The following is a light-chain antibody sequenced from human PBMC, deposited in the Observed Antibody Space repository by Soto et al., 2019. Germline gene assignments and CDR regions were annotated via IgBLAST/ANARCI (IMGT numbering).Light chain of an antibody. V-gene: IGLV1-44*01. CDR1: NSNIGTNS. CDR3: AAWDGSLNGWV. Sequence: QSVLTQPPSASGTPGQRVTISCSGSNSNIGTNSMNWYQQLPGTAPKLLIHSKNQRPSGVPDRFSGSKSGTSASLAISGLQSEDEADYYCAAWDGSLNGWVFGGGTKLTVL. CDR2: SKN. J-gene: IGLJ3*02.